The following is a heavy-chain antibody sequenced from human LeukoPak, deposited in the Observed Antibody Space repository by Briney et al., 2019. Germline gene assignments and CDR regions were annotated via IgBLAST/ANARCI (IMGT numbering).Heavy chain of an antibody. J-gene: IGHJ4*02. Sequence: PSETLSLTCTVSGGSISSYYWSWIRQPPGKGLEWIGYIYYSGSTNYNPSLKSRVTISVDTSKNQFSLKLSSVTAADTAVYYCARVSDGWYFFDYWGQGTLVTVSS. CDR2: IYYSGST. D-gene: IGHD2-15*01. CDR1: GGSISSYY. V-gene: IGHV4-59*01. CDR3: ARVSDGWYFFDY.